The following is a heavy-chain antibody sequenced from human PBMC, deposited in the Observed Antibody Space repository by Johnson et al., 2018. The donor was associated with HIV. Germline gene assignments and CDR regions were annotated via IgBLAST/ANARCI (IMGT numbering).Heavy chain of an antibody. V-gene: IGHV3-30-3*01. Sequence: QEQLEESGGGVVQPGRSLRLSCAASRFTFSSYDMHWVRQAPGKGLEWLAVISDDGNIKYYADSVRGRFTISRDNSKNTLYLQMNSLRTEDTAVYYCARERITMIVNDAFDIWGQGTMVTVSS. CDR3: ARERITMIVNDAFDI. CDR1: RFTFSSYD. D-gene: IGHD3-22*01. CDR2: ISDDGNIK. J-gene: IGHJ3*02.